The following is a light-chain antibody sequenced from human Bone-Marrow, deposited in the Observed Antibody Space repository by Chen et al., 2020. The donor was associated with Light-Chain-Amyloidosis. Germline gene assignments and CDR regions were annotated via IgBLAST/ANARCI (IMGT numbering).Light chain of an antibody. V-gene: IGLV3-21*02. J-gene: IGLJ3*02. Sequence: SYVLTQPSSVSVAPGQTARIACGGNNIGRESVHWYQQKPGQPPVLVVYDDNARPPRIPERFSGSNSVNTATLTISSVEAGDEADYSCQVWDSSSDHPVFGGGTKLTVL. CDR1: NIGRES. CDR3: QVWDSSSDHPV. CDR2: DDN.